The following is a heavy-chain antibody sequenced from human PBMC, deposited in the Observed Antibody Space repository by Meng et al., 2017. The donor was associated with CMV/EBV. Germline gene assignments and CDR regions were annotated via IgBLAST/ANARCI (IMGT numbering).Heavy chain of an antibody. Sequence: ASVKVSCKASGYTFTGYYMHWVRQAPGQGLEWMGWINPNSGGTNYAQKFQGRVTMTRDTSISTAYMELSRLRSDDTAVYYCARDEGGYSAETRYDYWGQGTLVPSPQ. CDR2: INPNSGGT. J-gene: IGHJ4*02. CDR3: ARDEGGYSAETRYDY. CDR1: GYTFTGYY. V-gene: IGHV1-2*02. D-gene: IGHD5-12*01.